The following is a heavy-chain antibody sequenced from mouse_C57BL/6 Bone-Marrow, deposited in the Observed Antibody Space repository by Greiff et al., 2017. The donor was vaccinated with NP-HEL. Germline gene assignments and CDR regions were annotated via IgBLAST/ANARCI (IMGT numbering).Heavy chain of an antibody. CDR3: ARGPYYYGSSYGDMDY. J-gene: IGHJ4*01. Sequence: DVKLVESGGGLVKPGGSLKLSCAASGFTFSDYGMHWVRQAPEKGLEWVAYISGGSSTIYYADTVKGRFTISRDNAKNTLFLQMTSLRSEDTAMYYCARGPYYYGSSYGDMDYWGQGTSVTVSS. CDR1: GFTFSDYG. V-gene: IGHV5-17*01. CDR2: ISGGSSTI. D-gene: IGHD1-1*01.